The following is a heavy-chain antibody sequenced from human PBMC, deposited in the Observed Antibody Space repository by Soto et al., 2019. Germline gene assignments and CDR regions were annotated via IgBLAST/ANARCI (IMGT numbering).Heavy chain of an antibody. D-gene: IGHD3-16*01. CDR2: IKQDGSEK. CDR1: GFTFSSYW. J-gene: IGHJ6*02. V-gene: IGHV3-7*01. CDR3: ARDGGWQYGMDV. Sequence: LRLSCAACGFTFSSYWMSWVRQAPGKGLEWVANIKQDGSEKYYVDSVKGRFTISRDNAKNSLYLQMNSLRAEDTAVYYCARDGGWQYGMDVWGQGTTVTVSS.